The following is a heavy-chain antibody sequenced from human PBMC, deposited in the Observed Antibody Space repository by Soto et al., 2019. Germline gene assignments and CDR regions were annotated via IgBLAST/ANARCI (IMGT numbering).Heavy chain of an antibody. D-gene: IGHD6-19*01. CDR2: IYYSGST. CDR3: ARERPDGCWLDP. J-gene: IGHJ5*02. Sequence: QVQLQESGPGLVKPSQTLSLTCTVSGGSISSGDYYWSWIRQSPGKGLEWIGYIYYSGSTYYNPSRKSRVTISVDTSKNQFSLKLSSVTAADTAVYYCARERPDGCWLDPWGQGTLVTVSS. V-gene: IGHV4-30-4*01. CDR1: GGSISSGDYY.